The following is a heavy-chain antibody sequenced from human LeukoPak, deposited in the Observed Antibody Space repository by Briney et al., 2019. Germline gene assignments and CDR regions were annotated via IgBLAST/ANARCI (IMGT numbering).Heavy chain of an antibody. Sequence: GGSPRLSCAASGFTFSTYNMNWVRQAPGKGLEWVSSISRSSSSIYYADSVKGRFTISRDNAKNSLYLQMNSLRAEGTAVYYCARDGYCSSTSCPWGGYFDYWGQGTLVTVSS. CDR2: ISRSSSSI. J-gene: IGHJ4*02. CDR1: GFTFSTYN. V-gene: IGHV3-21*01. D-gene: IGHD2-2*03. CDR3: ARDGYCSSTSCPWGGYFDY.